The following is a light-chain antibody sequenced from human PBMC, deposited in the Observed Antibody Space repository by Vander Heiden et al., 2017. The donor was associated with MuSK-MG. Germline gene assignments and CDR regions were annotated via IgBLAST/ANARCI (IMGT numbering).Light chain of an antibody. CDR1: LSLLHSDGKTH. Sequence: DVVLTQTPLSLSVTPGQPASISCKSSLSLLHSDGKTHLSWYVQKSGQPPQLLMYAVSNRFSGVPERFRGRRSGTDFTLKIIRVEAEAIGVYYCRQYVPLPLTFGGGTKVEI. CDR3: RQYVPLPLT. J-gene: IGKJ4*01. CDR2: AVS. V-gene: IGKV2D-29*01.